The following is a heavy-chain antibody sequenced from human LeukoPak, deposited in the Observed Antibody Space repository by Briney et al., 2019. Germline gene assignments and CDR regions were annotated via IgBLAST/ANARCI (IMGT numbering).Heavy chain of an antibody. Sequence: SETLSLTCTVSGGSISSYYWSWIRQPPGKGLEWIGYIYYSGSTNYNPSLKSRVTISVDMSKNQFSLKLSSVTAADTAVYYCARHRIAAAGYNWFDPWGQGTLVAVSS. CDR2: IYYSGST. CDR3: ARHRIAAAGYNWFDP. CDR1: GGSISSYY. J-gene: IGHJ5*02. V-gene: IGHV4-59*08. D-gene: IGHD6-13*01.